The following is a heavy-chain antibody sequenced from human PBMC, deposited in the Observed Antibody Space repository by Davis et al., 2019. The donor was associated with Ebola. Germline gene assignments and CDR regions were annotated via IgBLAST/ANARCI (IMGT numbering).Heavy chain of an antibody. Sequence: ASVKVSCKASGGTFSSYAISWVRQAPGQGLEWMGWISGDNGNTKFAQKFQGRVSMTTDTSTTTAYMELRSLRSDDTAMYYCARDRYNWNDFDFWGQGTLVTVSS. CDR2: ISGDNGNT. V-gene: IGHV1-18*01. D-gene: IGHD1-20*01. CDR1: GGTFSSYA. J-gene: IGHJ4*02. CDR3: ARDRYNWNDFDF.